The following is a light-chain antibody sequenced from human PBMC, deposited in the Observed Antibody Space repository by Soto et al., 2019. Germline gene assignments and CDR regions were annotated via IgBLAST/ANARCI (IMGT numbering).Light chain of an antibody. CDR3: VQYTTYPWT. V-gene: IGKV1-17*01. CDR1: QGIRSD. CDR2: RAS. J-gene: IGKJ1*01. Sequence: DIQMTQSPSSLSASVGDRVTVTCRASQGIRSDLAWFQQKPGKAPKRLIYRASSLQSGVPSRFSGSGSGTEFTLTISSPLPEDFATYYCVQYTTYPWTVGQGTKVEIK.